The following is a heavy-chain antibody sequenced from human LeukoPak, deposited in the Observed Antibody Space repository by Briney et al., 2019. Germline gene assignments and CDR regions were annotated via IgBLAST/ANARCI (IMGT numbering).Heavy chain of an antibody. CDR3: ARAISAGSPITASDC. Sequence: ASVQVSCKTSGYTFTAYYMHWVRQAPGQGLEWMGWINPNSDFTNFAQKFQGRVAMTSDTSISTAYMELSRLRSDDTAVYYCARAISAGSPITASDCWGQGTLVTVSS. CDR2: INPNSDFT. D-gene: IGHD2-15*01. V-gene: IGHV1-2*02. J-gene: IGHJ4*02. CDR1: GYTFTAYY.